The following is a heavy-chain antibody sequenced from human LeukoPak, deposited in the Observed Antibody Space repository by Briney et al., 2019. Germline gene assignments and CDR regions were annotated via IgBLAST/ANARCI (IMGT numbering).Heavy chain of an antibody. CDR1: GYTFTSYD. V-gene: IGHV1-8*01. D-gene: IGHD3-10*01. CDR3: ARAPMVRGVIVNWFDP. Sequence: ASVKVSCKASGYTFTSYDINWVRQATGQGLEWMGWMNPNSGNTGYAQKSQGRVTMTRNTSISTAYMELSSLRSEDTAVYYCARAPMVRGVIVNWFDPWGQGTLVTVSS. CDR2: MNPNSGNT. J-gene: IGHJ5*02.